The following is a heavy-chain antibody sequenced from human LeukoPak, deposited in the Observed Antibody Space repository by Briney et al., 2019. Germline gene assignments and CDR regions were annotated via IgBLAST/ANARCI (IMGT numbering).Heavy chain of an antibody. J-gene: IGHJ4*01. CDR3: ARSRSGWYVSH. D-gene: IGHD6-19*01. CDR1: GGSISSYY. CDR2: IYYSGST. V-gene: IGHV4-59*01. Sequence: SETLSLTCTVSGGSISSYYWSWIRQPPGKGLEWIGYIYYSGSTNYNPSLKSRIALDRSKNQISLTLTSVTAADTAVYYCARSRSGWYVSHWGQGILVTVSS.